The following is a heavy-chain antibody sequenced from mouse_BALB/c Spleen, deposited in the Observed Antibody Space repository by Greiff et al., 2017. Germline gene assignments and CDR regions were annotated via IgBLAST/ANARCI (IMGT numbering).Heavy chain of an antibody. CDR2: IDPANGNT. Sequence: EVKLVESGAELVKPGASVKLSCTASGFNIKDTYMHWVKQRPEQGLEWIGRIDPANGNTKYDPKFQGKATITADTSSNTAYLQLSSLTSEDTAVYYCARCERYYFDYWGQGTTLTVSS. J-gene: IGHJ2*01. V-gene: IGHV14-3*02. CDR1: GFNIKDTY. CDR3: ARCERYYFDY.